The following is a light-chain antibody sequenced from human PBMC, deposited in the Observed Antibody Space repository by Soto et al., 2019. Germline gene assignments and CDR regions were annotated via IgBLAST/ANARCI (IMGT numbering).Light chain of an antibody. Sequence: IQITPAPSSLSASLGDSVTFTGQASQGVNGYLSWYQQRPGRAPRLLISDASTLETGVPARFSGSSSETDFTFTISSLQPEDFATYYCQQDDSFPFTFGGGTKVDIK. CDR1: QGVNGY. J-gene: IGKJ4*01. V-gene: IGKV1-33*01. CDR3: QQDDSFPFT. CDR2: DAS.